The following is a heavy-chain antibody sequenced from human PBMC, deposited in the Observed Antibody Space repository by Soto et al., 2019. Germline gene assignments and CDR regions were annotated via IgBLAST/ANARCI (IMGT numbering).Heavy chain of an antibody. CDR1: GYSFTSYW. V-gene: IGHV5-51*01. CDR3: AREASLGRIAVAGDDAFDI. Sequence: GESLKISCKGSGYSFTSYWIGWVRQMPGKGLEWMGIIYPGDSDTRYSPSFQGQVTISADKSISTAYLQWSSLKASDTAMYYFAREASLGRIAVAGDDAFDIWGQGTMVTVSS. J-gene: IGHJ3*02. D-gene: IGHD6-19*01. CDR2: IYPGDSDT.